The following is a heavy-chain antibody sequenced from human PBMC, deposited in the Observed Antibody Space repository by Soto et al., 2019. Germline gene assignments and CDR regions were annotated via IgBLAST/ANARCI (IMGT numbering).Heavy chain of an antibody. V-gene: IGHV4-30-4*01. CDR1: GGSISSDYY. D-gene: IGHD3-16*02. CDR2: IYNSGRT. J-gene: IGHJ4*02. Sequence: PSETLSLTCTVSGGSISSDYYWSWIRQPPGKGLEWIGYIYNSGRTYYNPSLKSRVTISVDTSRNQFSLKLRSVTAADTAVYYCARGAFIVSPCTGFDYWGQGTPVTVSS. CDR3: ARGAFIVSPCTGFDY.